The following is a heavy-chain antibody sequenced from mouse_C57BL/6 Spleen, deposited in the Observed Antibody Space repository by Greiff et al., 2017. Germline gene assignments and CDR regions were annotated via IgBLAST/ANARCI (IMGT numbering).Heavy chain of an antibody. CDR3: ARQGIYYDYDGGDYAMDY. D-gene: IGHD2-4*01. CDR1: GYTFTSYG. J-gene: IGHJ4*01. Sequence: VQLQQSGAELARPGASVKLSCKASGYTFTSYGISWVKQRTGPGLEWIGEIYPRSGNTYYNEKFKGKATLTADKSSSTAYMELRSLTSEASAVYFCARQGIYYDYDGGDYAMDYWGQGTSVTVSS. V-gene: IGHV1-81*01. CDR2: IYPRSGNT.